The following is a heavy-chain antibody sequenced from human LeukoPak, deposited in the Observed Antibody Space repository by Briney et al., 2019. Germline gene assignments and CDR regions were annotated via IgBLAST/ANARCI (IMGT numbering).Heavy chain of an antibody. V-gene: IGHV3-74*01. J-gene: IGHJ4*02. CDR2: IDPDGTET. D-gene: IGHD3-10*01. CDR1: GFMFSSYW. CDR3: TRAYDSGTYSTFDY. Sequence: PGGSLRLSCAASGFMFSSYWMHWVRLGPGKGLVWVSCIDPDGTETTYADSVKGRLTISRDNAKNTVFLQVNNLTAEDTAVYYCTRAYDSGTYSTFDYWGQGALVTVTS.